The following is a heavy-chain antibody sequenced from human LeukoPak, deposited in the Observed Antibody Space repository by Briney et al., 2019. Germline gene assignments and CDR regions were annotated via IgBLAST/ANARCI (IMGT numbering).Heavy chain of an antibody. CDR2: ISSSSFKI. CDR1: EFTFVRYA. D-gene: IGHD6-13*01. V-gene: IGHV3-48*04. Sequence: GGSLRLSCAASEFTFVRYAMNWVRQAPGKGLEWVSYISSSSFKIGYADSVKGRFTISRGNSKNSLYLQMDSLRVEDTAVYYCVRDPSYGSSWYYYMDVWGKGTTVTVSS. J-gene: IGHJ6*03. CDR3: VRDPSYGSSWYYYMDV.